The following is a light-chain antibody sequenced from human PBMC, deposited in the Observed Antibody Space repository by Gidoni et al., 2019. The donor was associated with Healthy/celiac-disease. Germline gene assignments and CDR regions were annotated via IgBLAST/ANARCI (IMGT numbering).Light chain of an antibody. CDR3: EQDNSYFWT. J-gene: IGKJ1*01. CDR1: QRISSL. Sequence: DIQMTQSPSTLSASVGDRVTITFRASQRISSLLAWYQQKPGKAPQRLIYKASSLESGVPSRFRGSGAGTEFTLTISSLQPDDLATYYCEQDNSYFWTFXQXTKVEIK. V-gene: IGKV1-5*03. CDR2: KAS.